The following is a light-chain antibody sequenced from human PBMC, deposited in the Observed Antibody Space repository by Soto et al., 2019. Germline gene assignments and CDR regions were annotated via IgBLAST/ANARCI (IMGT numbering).Light chain of an antibody. Sequence: ETVLTQSPGTLSLSPGERATLSCRASQSVRSNYLAWYQQKPGQAPSLLIYNSSTRDTGIPDRFSGSGSGTDFTLTISRLEPEDFALYYCQQYRDLPQTFGQGTKV. CDR3: QQYRDLPQT. J-gene: IGKJ1*01. CDR2: NSS. V-gene: IGKV3-20*01. CDR1: QSVRSNY.